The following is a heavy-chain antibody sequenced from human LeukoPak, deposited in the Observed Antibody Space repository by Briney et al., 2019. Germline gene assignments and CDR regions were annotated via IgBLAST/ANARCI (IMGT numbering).Heavy chain of an antibody. CDR2: IIPILGIA. V-gene: IGHV1-69*04. D-gene: IGHD3-9*01. CDR3: AREASYYDILTGYLDY. Sequence: SVKVSCKASGGTFSSYAISWVRQAPGQGLEWMGRIIPILGIANYAQKFQGRVTITADKSTSTAYMELSSLRSEGTAVYYCAREASYYDILTGYLDYWGQGTLVTVSS. CDR1: GGTFSSYA. J-gene: IGHJ4*02.